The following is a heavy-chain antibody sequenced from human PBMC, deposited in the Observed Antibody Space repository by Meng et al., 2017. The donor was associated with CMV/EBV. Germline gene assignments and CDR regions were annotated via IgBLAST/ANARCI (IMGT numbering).Heavy chain of an antibody. CDR1: GGSFSGYY. Sequence: GSLRLSCAVYGGSFSGYYWSWIRQLPGKGLEWIGEINYSGSTNYNPSLKSRVTISVDTSKNQFSLKLSSVTAADTAVYYCASLSCSSTSCYFRGRSKYYGMDVWGQGTTVTVSS. CDR2: INYSGST. J-gene: IGHJ6*02. V-gene: IGHV4-34*01. D-gene: IGHD2-2*01. CDR3: ASLSCSSTSCYFRGRSKYYGMDV.